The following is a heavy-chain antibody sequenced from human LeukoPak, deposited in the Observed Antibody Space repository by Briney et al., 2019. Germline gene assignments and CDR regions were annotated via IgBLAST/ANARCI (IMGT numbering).Heavy chain of an antibody. V-gene: IGHV4-34*01. CDR3: ARDLGQYDY. J-gene: IGHJ4*02. CDR1: VEPFSNYF. CDR2: INHSGST. D-gene: IGHD5-24*01. Sequence: SETLSLTCAVYVEPFSNYFWSWIRQSPGKGLEWIGEINHSGSTNYNSSLTSRVTISVDTSKNQFSLNLRSMTAADTAIYYCARDLGQYDYWGQGTLVTVSS.